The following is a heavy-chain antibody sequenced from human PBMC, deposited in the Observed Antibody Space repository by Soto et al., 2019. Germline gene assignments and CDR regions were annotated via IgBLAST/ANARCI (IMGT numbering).Heavy chain of an antibody. D-gene: IGHD3-22*01. CDR3: ARGYYYDSSGLLPAYYYYGMDV. J-gene: IGHJ6*02. CDR2: INSDGSST. Sequence: GGSLRLSCAASGFTFSSYWMHWVRQAPGKGLVWVSRINSDGSSTSYADSVKGRFTISRDNAKNTLYLQMNSLRAEDTAVYYCARGYYYDSSGLLPAYYYYGMDVWGQGTTVTVSS. CDR1: GFTFSSYW. V-gene: IGHV3-74*01.